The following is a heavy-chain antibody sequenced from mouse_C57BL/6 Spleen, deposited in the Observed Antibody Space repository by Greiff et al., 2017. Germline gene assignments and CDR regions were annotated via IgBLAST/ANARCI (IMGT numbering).Heavy chain of an antibody. CDR3: ARGGDGSPDFDY. D-gene: IGHD1-1*01. J-gene: IGHJ2*01. CDR2: ISSGSSTI. CDR1: GFTFSDYG. V-gene: IGHV5-17*01. Sequence: DVKLVESGGGLVKPGGSLKLSCAASGFTFSDYGMHWVRQAPEKGLEWVAYISSGSSTIYYADTVKGRFTISRDNAKNTLFLQMTSLRSEDTAMYYCARGGDGSPDFDYWGQGTTLTVSS.